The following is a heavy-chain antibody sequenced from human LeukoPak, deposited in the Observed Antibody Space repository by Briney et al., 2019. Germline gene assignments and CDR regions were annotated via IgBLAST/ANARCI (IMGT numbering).Heavy chain of an antibody. J-gene: IGHJ4*02. CDR2: TYYSGST. Sequence: SETLSLTCTVSGGSISSSSYYWGWIRQPPGKGLEWIGSTYYSGSTYYNPSLKSRVTISVDTSKNQFSLKLSSVTAADTAVYYCATYSIVGATTGSRRGTFDYWGQGTLVTVSS. CDR3: ATYSIVGATTGSRRGTFDY. V-gene: IGHV4-39*01. CDR1: GGSISSSSYY. D-gene: IGHD1-26*01.